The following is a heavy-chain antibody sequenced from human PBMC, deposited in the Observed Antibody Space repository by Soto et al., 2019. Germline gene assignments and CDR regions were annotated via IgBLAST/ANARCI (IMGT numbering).Heavy chain of an antibody. CDR1: GFTFSSYP. CDR3: ARSGGNYWFDP. J-gene: IGHJ5*02. Sequence: GGSLRLSCAAPGFTFSSYPMHWVRQAPGKGLEWVSVIYSGGRTYYADSVKGRFTISRDNSKNTLYLQMSSLRAEDTAVYYCARSGGNYWFDPWGQGTLVTVSS. D-gene: IGHD2-21*02. CDR2: IYSGGRT. V-gene: IGHV3-66*01.